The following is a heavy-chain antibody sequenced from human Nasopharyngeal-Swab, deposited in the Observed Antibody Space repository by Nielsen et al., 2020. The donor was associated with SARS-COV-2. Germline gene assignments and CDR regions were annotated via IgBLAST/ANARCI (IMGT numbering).Heavy chain of an antibody. V-gene: IGHV3-48*01. J-gene: IGHJ4*02. CDR3: ARGRSSHFDY. D-gene: IGHD6-6*01. CDR1: GFTFSSYS. Sequence: GGSLRLSCAASGFTFSSYSMNWVRQAPGQGMEWVSYISSSSSTIYYADSVKGRFTISRDNANNSLYLQMNSLRAEDTAVYYCARGRSSHFDYWGQGTLVTVSS. CDR2: ISSSSSTI.